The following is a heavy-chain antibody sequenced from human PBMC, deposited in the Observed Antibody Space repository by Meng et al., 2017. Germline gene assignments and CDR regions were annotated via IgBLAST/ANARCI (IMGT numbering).Heavy chain of an antibody. CDR1: GGSFSGYY. CDR2: INHSGST. CDR3: ARGVVAALDY. V-gene: IGHV4-34*01. J-gene: IGHJ4*02. Sequence: QVHLQQGGAGLLKPSEPPSLPCPAYGGSFSGYYWSWIRQPPGKGLEWIGEINHSGSTNYNPSLKSRVTISVDTSKNQFSLKLSSVTAADTAVYYCARGVVAALDYWGQGTLVTVSS. D-gene: IGHD2-15*01.